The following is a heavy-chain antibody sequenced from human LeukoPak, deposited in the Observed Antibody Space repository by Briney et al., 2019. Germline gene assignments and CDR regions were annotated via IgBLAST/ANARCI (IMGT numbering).Heavy chain of an antibody. Sequence: ASVKVSCKASGYTFTGDYMHWVRQAPGRGLEWMGWINPNSGGTNYAQKFQGRVTMTRDTSISTAYMELSRLRSDDTAVYYRARGPGDGYYTERAYDIWGQGTMVTVSS. D-gene: IGHD5-24*01. CDR3: ARGPGDGYYTERAYDI. V-gene: IGHV1-2*02. J-gene: IGHJ3*02. CDR2: INPNSGGT. CDR1: GYTFTGDY.